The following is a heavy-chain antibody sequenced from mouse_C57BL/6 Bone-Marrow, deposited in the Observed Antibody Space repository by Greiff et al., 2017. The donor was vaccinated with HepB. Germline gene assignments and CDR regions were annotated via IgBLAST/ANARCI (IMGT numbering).Heavy chain of an antibody. CDR3: ARGYGNSLAY. D-gene: IGHD1-1*01. V-gene: IGHV5-4*01. CDR2: ISDGGSYT. J-gene: IGHJ3*01. CDR1: GFTFSSYA. Sequence: EVQLVESGGGLVKPGGSLKLSCAASGFTFSSYAMSWVRQTPEKRLEWVATISDGGSYTYYPDNVKGRFTISRDNAKNNLYLQMSHLKSEDTAMYYCARGYGNSLAYWGQGTLVTVSA.